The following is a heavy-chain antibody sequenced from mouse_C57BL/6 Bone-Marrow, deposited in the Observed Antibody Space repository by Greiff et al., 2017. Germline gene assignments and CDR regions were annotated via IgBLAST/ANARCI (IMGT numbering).Heavy chain of an antibody. CDR2: ISYDGSN. J-gene: IGHJ1*03. V-gene: IGHV3-6*01. Sequence: DVQLQESGPGLVKPSQSLSLTCSVTGYSITSGYYWNWIRQFPGNKLEWMGYISYDGSNNYNPSLKNRISITRDTSKNQFFLKLNSVTTEDTATYYCARGPYYGSSYDWYFDVWGTGTTVTVSS. D-gene: IGHD1-1*01. CDR3: ARGPYYGSSYDWYFDV. CDR1: GYSITSGYY.